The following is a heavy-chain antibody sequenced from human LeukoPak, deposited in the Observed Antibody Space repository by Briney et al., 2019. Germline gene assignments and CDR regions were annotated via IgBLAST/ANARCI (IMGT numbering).Heavy chain of an antibody. V-gene: IGHV4-31*03. J-gene: IGHJ4*02. CDR3: ARARDAAAADY. Sequence: TSETLSLTCIVSGGSISSSGYYWTWIRQHPGKGLEWIGYIYYSGNTYYNPSLKSRVTISVDTSKNQFSLKLSSVTAADTAVYYCARARDAAAADYWGQGTLVTVSS. CDR1: GGSISSSGYY. D-gene: IGHD6-13*01. CDR2: IYYSGNT.